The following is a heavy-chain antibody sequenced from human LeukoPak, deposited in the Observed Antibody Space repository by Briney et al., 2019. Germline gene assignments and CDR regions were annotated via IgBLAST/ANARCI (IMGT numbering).Heavy chain of an antibody. CDR2: IYTSGST. Sequence: SETLSLTCTVSGGSISSYYWSWIRQPAGKGLEWIGRIYTSGSTNYNPSLKSRVTTSVDTSKNQFSLKLSSVTAADTAVYYCARGYDILTGSAFDYWGQGTLVTVSS. CDR3: ARGYDILTGSAFDY. J-gene: IGHJ4*02. CDR1: GGSISSYY. D-gene: IGHD3-9*01. V-gene: IGHV4-4*07.